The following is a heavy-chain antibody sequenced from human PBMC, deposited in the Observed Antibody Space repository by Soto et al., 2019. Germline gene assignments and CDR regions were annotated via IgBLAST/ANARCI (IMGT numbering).Heavy chain of an antibody. CDR1: GGSISSSSYY. Sequence: KTSETLSLTCTVSGGSISSSSYYWGWIRQPPGKGLEWIGSIYYSGSTYYNPSLKSRVTISVDTSKNQFSLKLSSVTAADTAVYYCARKSFESSGEKALYDYSYYYMDVWGKGTTVTVSS. J-gene: IGHJ6*03. CDR2: IYYSGST. D-gene: IGHD2-8*01. V-gene: IGHV4-39*01. CDR3: ARKSFESSGEKALYDYSYYYMDV.